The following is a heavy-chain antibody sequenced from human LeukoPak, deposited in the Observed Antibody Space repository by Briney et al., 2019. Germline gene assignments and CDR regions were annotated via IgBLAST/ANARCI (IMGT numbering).Heavy chain of an antibody. CDR2: ISSSGSTI. J-gene: IGHJ3*02. CDR1: GFTFSSYE. CDR3: ARAGRTYSLDAFDI. Sequence: GGSLRLSCAASGFTFSSYEMNWVRQAPGKGLEWVSYISSSGSTIYYADSVKDRFTISRDNAKNSLYLQMNSLRAEDTAVYYCARAGRTYSLDAFDIWGQGTMVTVSS. V-gene: IGHV3-48*03. D-gene: IGHD3-10*01.